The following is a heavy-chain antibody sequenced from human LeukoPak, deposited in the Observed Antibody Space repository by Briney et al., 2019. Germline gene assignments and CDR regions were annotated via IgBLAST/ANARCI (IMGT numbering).Heavy chain of an antibody. J-gene: IGHJ3*02. D-gene: IGHD3-22*01. V-gene: IGHV4-59*12. CDR2: IYYSGST. CDR1: GGSISSYS. CDR3: AVMMVVIPQSDAFDI. Sequence: TSETLSLTCTVSGGSISSYSWSWIRQPPGKGLEWIGCIYYSGSTNYNPSLKSRVTISVDKSKNQFSLKLSSVTAADTAVYYCAVMMVVIPQSDAFDIWGQGTMVTVSS.